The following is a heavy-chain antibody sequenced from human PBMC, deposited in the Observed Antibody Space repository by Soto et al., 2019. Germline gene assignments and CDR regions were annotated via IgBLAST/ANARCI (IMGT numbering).Heavy chain of an antibody. CDR2: ISGSGGST. Sequence: PGGSLRLSCAASGFTFSIYAMSWVRQAPGKGLEWVSAISGSGGSTYYADSVKGRFTISRDNSKNTLYLQMNSLRAEDTAVYYCAKDLKGGYSYIYYYYMDVWGKGTTVTVSS. J-gene: IGHJ6*03. D-gene: IGHD5-18*01. CDR3: AKDLKGGYSYIYYYYMDV. CDR1: GFTFSIYA. V-gene: IGHV3-23*01.